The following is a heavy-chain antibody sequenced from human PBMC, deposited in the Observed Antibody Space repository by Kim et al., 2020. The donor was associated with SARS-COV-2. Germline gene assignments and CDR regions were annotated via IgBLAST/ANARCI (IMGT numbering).Heavy chain of an antibody. V-gene: IGHV4-61*02. D-gene: IGHD6-13*01. CDR1: GGSISSGSYY. CDR3: ARSIAAAGKVGWFDP. J-gene: IGHJ5*02. CDR2: IYTSGST. Sequence: SETLSLTCTVSGGSISSGSYYWSWIRQPAGKGLEWIGRIYTSGSTNYNPSLKSRVTISVDTSKNQFSLKLSSVTAADTAVYYCARSIAAAGKVGWFDPWGQGTLVTVSS.